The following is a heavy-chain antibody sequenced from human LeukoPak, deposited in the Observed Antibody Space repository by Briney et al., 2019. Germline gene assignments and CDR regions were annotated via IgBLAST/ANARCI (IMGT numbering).Heavy chain of an antibody. CDR2: MYYSGST. J-gene: IGHJ4*02. Sequence: TSETLSLTCTVSGGSIRSSYWSWIRQPPGKGLEWIGYMYYSGSTKYNPSLKSRVTMSVYTSQNQFSLKLSSVTAADTAVYHCARVSVSGYGYYYFDYWGQGTLVTVSS. CDR1: GGSIRSSY. D-gene: IGHD5-12*01. CDR3: ARVSVSGYGYYYFDY. V-gene: IGHV4-59*01.